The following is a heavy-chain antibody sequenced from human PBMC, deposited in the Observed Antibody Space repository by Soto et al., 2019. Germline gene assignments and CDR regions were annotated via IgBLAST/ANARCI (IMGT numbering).Heavy chain of an antibody. D-gene: IGHD3-10*01. J-gene: IGHJ6*02. CDR2: INHSGST. CDR3: ARAGSGSLKYAMDV. Sequence: QVHLQQWGAGLLMPSETLSLTCAVYGGSFRGYFWSWIRQPPGKGLEWIGEINHSGSTHYNPSLKSRVTISADTSKSQFSLELNTVTAADTAVYYCARAGSGSLKYAMDVWGQGITVTVSS. V-gene: IGHV4-34*02. CDR1: GGSFRGYF.